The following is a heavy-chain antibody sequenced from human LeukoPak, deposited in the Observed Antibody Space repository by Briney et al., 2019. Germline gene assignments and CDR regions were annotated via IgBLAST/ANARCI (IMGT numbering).Heavy chain of an antibody. J-gene: IGHJ4*02. Sequence: PSETLSLTCTVSGGSISSHYWSWIRQPPGKGLEWIGYIYYSGSTNYNPSLKSRVTISVDTSKNQFSLKLSSVTAADTAVYYCARDTAMVIDYWGQGTLVTVSS. CDR3: ARDTAMVIDY. D-gene: IGHD5-18*01. V-gene: IGHV4-59*11. CDR2: IYYSGST. CDR1: GGSISSHY.